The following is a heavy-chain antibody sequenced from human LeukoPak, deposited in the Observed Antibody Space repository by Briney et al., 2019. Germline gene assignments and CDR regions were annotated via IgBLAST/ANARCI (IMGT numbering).Heavy chain of an antibody. Sequence: GGSLRLSCAASGFTLSSYAMHWVRQAPGKGLEWVAVISYDGSNKYYADSVKGRFTISRDNSKNTLYLQMNSLRAEDTAVYYCARDEGPVGAADYWGQGTLVTVSS. D-gene: IGHD1-26*01. CDR1: GFTLSSYA. V-gene: IGHV3-30-3*01. J-gene: IGHJ4*02. CDR2: ISYDGSNK. CDR3: ARDEGPVGAADY.